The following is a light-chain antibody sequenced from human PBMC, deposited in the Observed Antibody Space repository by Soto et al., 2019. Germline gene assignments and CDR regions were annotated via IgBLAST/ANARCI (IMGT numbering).Light chain of an antibody. CDR1: QTISTW. Sequence: DIQMTQSPSTLSGSVGDRVTITCRASQTISTWMAWYQQKPGKAPKLLVYDASTLQSGVASRFSGSGSGTEFTLIISGLRPDDSATYYCQQYTNTNNPWMLGQGTKVDIK. V-gene: IGKV1-5*01. CDR3: QQYTNTNNPWM. J-gene: IGKJ1*01. CDR2: DAS.